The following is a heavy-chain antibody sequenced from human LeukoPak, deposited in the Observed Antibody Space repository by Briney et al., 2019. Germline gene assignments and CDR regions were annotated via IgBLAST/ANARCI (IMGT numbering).Heavy chain of an antibody. CDR3: ARGASITWNYQYYFDY. D-gene: IGHD1-7*01. J-gene: IGHJ4*02. CDR2: IYHSGST. CDR1: GGSFSSGGYS. Sequence: PSQTLSLTCAVSGGSFSSGGYSWSWIRQPPGKGLEWIGYIYHSGSTYYNPSLKSRVTISVDRSKNQFSLKLSSVTAADTAVYYCARGASITWNYQYYFDYWGQGTLVTVSS. V-gene: IGHV4-30-2*01.